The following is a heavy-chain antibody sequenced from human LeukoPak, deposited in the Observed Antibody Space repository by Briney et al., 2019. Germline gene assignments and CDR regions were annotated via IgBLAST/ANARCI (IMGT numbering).Heavy chain of an antibody. CDR3: AKDYDFWSGYSFDY. CDR2: ISGSGGST. J-gene: IGHJ4*02. D-gene: IGHD3-3*01. V-gene: IGHV3-23*01. Sequence: GRSLRLSCAASGFTFSSYAMSWVRQAPGKGLEWVSAISGSGGSTYYADSVKGRFTISRDNSKNTLYLQMNSLRAEDTAVYYCAKDYDFWSGYSFDYWGQGTLVTVSS. CDR1: GFTFSSYA.